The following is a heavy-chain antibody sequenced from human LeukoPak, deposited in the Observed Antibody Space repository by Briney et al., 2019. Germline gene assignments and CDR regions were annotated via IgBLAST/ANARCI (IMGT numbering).Heavy chain of an antibody. Sequence: GASVKVSCKASAYTFSGYYLHWVRQAPGQGLEWMGWINPNSGGTNYAQKFQGRVTMTRDTSITTANMELSRLRSDDTAVYYCARGAATTGVRGADAFHIWGQGTMVTVSS. CDR1: AYTFSGYY. D-gene: IGHD3-10*01. V-gene: IGHV1-2*02. CDR2: INPNSGGT. CDR3: ARGAATTGVRGADAFHI. J-gene: IGHJ3*02.